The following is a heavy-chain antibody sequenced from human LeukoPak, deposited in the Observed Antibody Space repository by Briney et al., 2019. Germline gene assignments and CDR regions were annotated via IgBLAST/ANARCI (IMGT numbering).Heavy chain of an antibody. CDR2: IKQDGSGK. V-gene: IGHV3-7*05. CDR1: GFTFSSYW. J-gene: IGHJ3*02. Sequence: GGSLRLFCAASGFTFSSYWMSWVRQAPGKGLEWVANIKQDGSGKYYVDSVKGRFTISRDNAKNSLYLQMNSLRAEDTAVYYCARDSSGYWVDAFDIWGQGTMVTVSS. CDR3: ARDSSGYWVDAFDI. D-gene: IGHD3-22*01.